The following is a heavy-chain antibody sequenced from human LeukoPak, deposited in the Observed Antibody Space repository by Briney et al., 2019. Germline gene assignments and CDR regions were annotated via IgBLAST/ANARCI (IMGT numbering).Heavy chain of an antibody. V-gene: IGHV4-59*08. CDR2: IYYSGST. D-gene: IGHD6-19*01. J-gene: IGHJ4*02. Sequence: SETLSLTCTVSGGSISSYYWHWIRQPPGKGLEWIGYIYYSGSTNYNPSLKSRVTISIDTSKNQFSLKLSSVTAADKAVYYCARHAAIGGSGWYGFDYWGQGTLVTVSS. CDR3: ARHAAIGGSGWYGFDY. CDR1: GGSISSYY.